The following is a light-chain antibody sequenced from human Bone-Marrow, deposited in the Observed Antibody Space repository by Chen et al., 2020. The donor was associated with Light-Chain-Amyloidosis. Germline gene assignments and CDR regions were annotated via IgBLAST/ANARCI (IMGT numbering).Light chain of an antibody. CDR2: RDT. V-gene: IGLV3-25*03. CDR3: QSADSSGTYEVI. J-gene: IGLJ2*01. Sequence: YVLTQPPSLSVSPGQTARITCSGDDLPTKYAYWYQQKPGQAPVLVIHRDTERPSGISERFSGSSSGTTATLTISGVQAEDEADYHCQSADSSGTYEVIFGGGTKLTVL. CDR1: DLPTKY.